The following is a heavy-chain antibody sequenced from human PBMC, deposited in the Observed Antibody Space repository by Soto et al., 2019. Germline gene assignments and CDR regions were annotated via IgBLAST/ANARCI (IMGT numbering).Heavy chain of an antibody. J-gene: IGHJ4*02. CDR2: TDYSGNT. Sequence: PSETLSLTCTVSSDSISSYYWIWIRQSPGKGLEWIGYTDYSGNTNYNPSLKSRVTISGDTSKNQFSLKLSSVTATDTAVYYCARGRSNLRYWGQGALVTVSS. CDR3: ARGRSNLRY. V-gene: IGHV4-59*01. CDR1: SDSISSYY.